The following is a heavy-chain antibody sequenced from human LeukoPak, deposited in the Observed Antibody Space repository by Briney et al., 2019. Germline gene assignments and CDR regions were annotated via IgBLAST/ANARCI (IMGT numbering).Heavy chain of an antibody. V-gene: IGHV1-18*01. Sequence: AASVKVSCKASGYTFTSYGISWVRQAPGQGLEWMGWISAYNGNTNYAQKLQGRVTMTTDTSTSTAYMELRSLRSDDTAMYYCAREGDYYDFWSGLTYLDYWGQGTLVTVSS. D-gene: IGHD3-3*01. CDR2: ISAYNGNT. CDR3: AREGDYYDFWSGLTYLDY. CDR1: GYTFTSYG. J-gene: IGHJ4*02.